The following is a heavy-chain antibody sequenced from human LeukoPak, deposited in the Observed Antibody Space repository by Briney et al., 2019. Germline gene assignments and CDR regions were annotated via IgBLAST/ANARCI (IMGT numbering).Heavy chain of an antibody. V-gene: IGHV4-39*01. Sequence: SETLSLTCTVSGGSISSSSSFWGWIRQPPGKGLEWIGHIKNGGSPNYNPPLKSRVTISLDTSKNQFSLTVSSVTAADTAVYYCARGTVTTVQEVYYFDYWGQGTLVTVSS. D-gene: IGHD4-17*01. CDR2: IKNGGSP. CDR3: ARGTVTTVQEVYYFDY. J-gene: IGHJ4*02. CDR1: GGSISSSSSF.